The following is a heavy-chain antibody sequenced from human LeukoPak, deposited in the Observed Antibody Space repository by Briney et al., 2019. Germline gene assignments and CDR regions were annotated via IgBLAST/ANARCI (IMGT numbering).Heavy chain of an antibody. CDR1: GYTFTSYG. Sequence: ASVKVSCKASGYTFTSYGISWVRQAPGQGLEWMGWISAYNGNTNYAQKLQGRVTMTTDTSTSTAYMELRSLSSDDTAVYYCARLPYCSSTSCYPNYYYYYGMDVWGQGTTVTVSS. CDR2: ISAYNGNT. V-gene: IGHV1-18*01. D-gene: IGHD2-2*01. CDR3: ARLPYCSSTSCYPNYYYYYGMDV. J-gene: IGHJ6*02.